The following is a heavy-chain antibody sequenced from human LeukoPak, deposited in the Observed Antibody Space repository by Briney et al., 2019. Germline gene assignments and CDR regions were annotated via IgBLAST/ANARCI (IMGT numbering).Heavy chain of an antibody. D-gene: IGHD2-15*01. V-gene: IGHV4-38-2*02. CDR3: ARDPRVVVAAAQDNWFDP. CDR1: GYSISSGYY. Sequence: SETLSLTCAVSGYSISSGYYWGWIRQPPGKGLEWIGSIYHSGSTYYNPSLKSRVTISVDTSKNQFSLKLSSVTAADTAVYYGARDPRVVVAAAQDNWFDPWGQGTLVTVSS. J-gene: IGHJ5*02. CDR2: IYHSGST.